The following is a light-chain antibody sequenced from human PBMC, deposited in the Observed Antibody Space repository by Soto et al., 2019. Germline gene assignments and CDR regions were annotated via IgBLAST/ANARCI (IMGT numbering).Light chain of an antibody. CDR1: QTISSW. CDR3: QQYSSSLQR. V-gene: IGKV1-5*03. CDR2: KAS. J-gene: IGKJ1*01. Sequence: DIQMTQSPSTLSASVGDRVTITCRASQTISSWLAWYQQKPGKAPKRLIYKASTLETGVPSRFSGSGSGTDFTLTISSLQPDDFATYYCQQYSSSLQRFGQGTKVEVK.